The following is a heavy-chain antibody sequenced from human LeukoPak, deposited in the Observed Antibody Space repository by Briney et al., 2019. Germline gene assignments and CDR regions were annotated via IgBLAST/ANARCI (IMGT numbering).Heavy chain of an antibody. CDR3: GRGLRVFEWLFASDY. D-gene: IGHD3-3*01. V-gene: IGHV1-3*01. CDR2: INAGNGNT. CDR1: GYTCTSYA. Sequence: ASVKVSCKASGYTCTSYAMHWVRQAPGQRLEWMGWINAGNGNTKYSQKFQGRVTITRDTSASTAYMELSSLRSEDTAVYYCGRGLRVFEWLFASDYWGQGTLV. J-gene: IGHJ4*02.